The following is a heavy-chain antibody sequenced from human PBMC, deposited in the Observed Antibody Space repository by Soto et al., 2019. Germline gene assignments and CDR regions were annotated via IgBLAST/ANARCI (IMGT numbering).Heavy chain of an antibody. V-gene: IGHV3-23*01. D-gene: IGHD6-19*01. Sequence: EVHLLESGGGLVQPGGSLRLSCEASGFTFNNYAMTWVRQTPGKGLQWVSTISGSGSSTFYADSVRGRFTISRDNSKYTLYLQMNSLRAEDTALYYCAKEKIASTVADFFDYWGQGTLVTVSS. J-gene: IGHJ4*02. CDR2: ISGSGSST. CDR3: AKEKIASTVADFFDY. CDR1: GFTFNNYA.